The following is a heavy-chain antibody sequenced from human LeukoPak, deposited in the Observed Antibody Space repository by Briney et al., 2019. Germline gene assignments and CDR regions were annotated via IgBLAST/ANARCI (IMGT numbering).Heavy chain of an antibody. CDR3: ARHVGYSSSLYPYFDY. CDR1: GYSFTSYW. Sequence: GESLKISCKGSGYSFTSYWIGWVRQMPGKGLEWMGIIYPGDSDTRYSPSFQGQVTFSADKSISTAYLQWSSLKASDTAMYYCARHVGYSSSLYPYFDYWGPGTLVTVSS. D-gene: IGHD6-13*01. J-gene: IGHJ4*02. CDR2: IYPGDSDT. V-gene: IGHV5-51*01.